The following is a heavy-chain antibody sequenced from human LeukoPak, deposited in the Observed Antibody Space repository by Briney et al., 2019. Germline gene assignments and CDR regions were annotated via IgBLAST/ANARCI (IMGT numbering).Heavy chain of an antibody. CDR3: ARDQGKVDYYDSSGYYGPHFDY. Sequence: ASVKVSCKASGYTFTGYYMHWVRQAPGQGLEWMGWINPNSGGTNYAQKFQGRVTMTRDTSISTAYMELSRLRSDDTAVYYCARDQGKVDYYDSSGYYGPHFDYWGQGTLVTVPS. CDR1: GYTFTGYY. D-gene: IGHD3-22*01. V-gene: IGHV1-2*02. J-gene: IGHJ4*02. CDR2: INPNSGGT.